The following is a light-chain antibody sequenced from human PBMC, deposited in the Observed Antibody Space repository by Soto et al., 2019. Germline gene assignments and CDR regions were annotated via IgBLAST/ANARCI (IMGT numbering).Light chain of an antibody. J-gene: IGLJ1*01. Sequence: QSVLTQPASVSGSPGQSITLSCTGTSSDIGSYNYVSWYQQHPGKAPKLIIYDVSNRPSGVSNRFSGSKSGNTASLTISGLQAEDEADYYCSSYTGSSTPYVFGAGTKVTVL. CDR2: DVS. V-gene: IGLV2-14*03. CDR3: SSYTGSSTPYV. CDR1: SSDIGSYNY.